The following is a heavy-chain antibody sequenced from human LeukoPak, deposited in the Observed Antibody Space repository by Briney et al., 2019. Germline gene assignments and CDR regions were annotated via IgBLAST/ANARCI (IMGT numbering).Heavy chain of an antibody. CDR3: ARDPIAVVGGGSFDY. V-gene: IGHV3-21*01. J-gene: IGHJ4*02. CDR1: GFTFSSYS. D-gene: IGHD6-19*01. Sequence: GGSLRLSCAASGFTFSSYSMNWVRQAPGKGLQWVSSISSSGAKTYYADSVKGRVTISRDNAKNSYYLEMNSLVAEGTAVYYCARDPIAVVGGGSFDYWGQGILVTVSS. CDR2: ISSSGAKT.